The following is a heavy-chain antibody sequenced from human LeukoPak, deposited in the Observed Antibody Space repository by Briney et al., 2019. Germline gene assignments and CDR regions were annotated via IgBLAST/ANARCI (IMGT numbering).Heavy chain of an antibody. CDR2: MNPNSGNT. J-gene: IGHJ2*01. D-gene: IGHD2-2*01. V-gene: IGHV1-8*01. Sequence: ASVKVSCKASGYTFTSYDINWVRQATGQGLEWMGWMNPNSGNTGYAQKFQGRVTMTRNTSISTAYMELSSLRSEDTAVYYCARGYCSSTSCYYWYFDLWGRGTLVTASS. CDR1: GYTFTSYD. CDR3: ARGYCSSTSCYYWYFDL.